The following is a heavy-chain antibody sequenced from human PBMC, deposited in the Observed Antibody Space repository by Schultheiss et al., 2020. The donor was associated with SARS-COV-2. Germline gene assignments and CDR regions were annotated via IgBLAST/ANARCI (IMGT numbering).Heavy chain of an antibody. V-gene: IGHV4-59*12. CDR3: ARGPTSGAHYDY. Sequence: SETLSLTCTVSGGSISSYYWSWIRQPPGKGLEWIGYIYYSGSTYYNPSLKSRVTISVDTSKNQFSLKLSSVTAADTAVYYCARGPTSGAHYDYWGQGTLVTVSS. D-gene: IGHD6-19*01. CDR2: IYYSGST. J-gene: IGHJ4*02. CDR1: GGSISSYY.